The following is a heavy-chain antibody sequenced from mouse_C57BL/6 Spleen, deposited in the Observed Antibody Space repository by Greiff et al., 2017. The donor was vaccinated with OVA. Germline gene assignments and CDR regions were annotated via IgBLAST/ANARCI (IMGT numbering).Heavy chain of an antibody. J-gene: IGHJ3*01. CDR3: TREEIYYDYDGGSWFAY. CDR2: ISSGGDYI. CDR1: GFTFSSYA. V-gene: IGHV5-9-1*02. D-gene: IGHD2-4*01. Sequence: EVKLMESGEGLVKPGGSLKLSCAASGFTFSSYAMSWVRQTPEKRLEWVAYISSGGDYIYYADTVKGRFTISRDNARNTLYLQMSSLKSEDTAMYYCTREEIYYDYDGGSWFAYWGQGTLVTVSA.